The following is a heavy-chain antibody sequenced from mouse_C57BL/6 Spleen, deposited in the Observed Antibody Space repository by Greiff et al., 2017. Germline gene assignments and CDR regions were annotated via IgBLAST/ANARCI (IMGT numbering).Heavy chain of an antibody. J-gene: IGHJ4*01. CDR2: ISSGSSTI. D-gene: IGHD1-1*01. CDR1: GFTFSDYG. CDR3: ARKNYYGSSYSYYAMDY. Sequence: EVQVVESGGGLVKPGGSLKLSCAASGFTFSDYGMHWVRQAPEKGLEWVAYISSGSSTIYYADTVKGRFTISRDNAKNTLFLQMTSLRSEDTAMYYCARKNYYGSSYSYYAMDYWGQGTSVTVSS. V-gene: IGHV5-17*01.